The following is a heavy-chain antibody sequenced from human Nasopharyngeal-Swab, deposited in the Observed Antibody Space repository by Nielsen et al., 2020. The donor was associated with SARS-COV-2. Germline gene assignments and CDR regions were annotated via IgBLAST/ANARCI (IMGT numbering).Heavy chain of an antibody. CDR1: GYSFTSYW. V-gene: IGHV5-10-1*01. D-gene: IGHD1-26*01. J-gene: IGHJ4*02. CDR2: IDPSDSYT. Sequence: KVSCKGSGYSFTSYWISWVRQMPWKGLEWMGRIDPSDSYTNYSPSFQGHVTISADKSISTAYLQWSSLKASDTAMYYCARHREQEELGVYWGQGTLVTVSS. CDR3: ARHREQEELGVY.